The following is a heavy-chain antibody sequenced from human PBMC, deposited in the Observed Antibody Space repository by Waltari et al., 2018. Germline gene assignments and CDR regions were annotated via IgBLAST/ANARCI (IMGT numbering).Heavy chain of an antibody. CDR1: GYTFTGYY. J-gene: IGHJ6*02. V-gene: IGHV1-2*06. CDR3: ARSLAFVGGVIEGHYYYGMDV. D-gene: IGHD3-16*02. CDR2: INPNSGGT. Sequence: QVQLVQSGAAVKKPGASVKVSCKASGYTFTGYYMHWVRQAPGQGPEWMGRINPNSGGTNYAQKFQGRVTMTRDTSISTAYMELSRLRSDDTAVYYCARSLAFVGGVIEGHYYYGMDVWGQGTTVTVSS.